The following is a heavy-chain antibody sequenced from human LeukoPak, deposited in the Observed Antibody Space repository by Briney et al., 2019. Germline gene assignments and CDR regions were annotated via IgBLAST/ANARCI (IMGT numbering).Heavy chain of an antibody. CDR2: INHSGST. CDR3: ARETVGATHFDY. J-gene: IGHJ4*02. CDR1: GGSFSGYY. V-gene: IGHV4-34*01. Sequence: SETLSLTCAVYGGSFSGYYWSWIRQPPGKGLEWIGEINHSGSTNYNPSLKSRVSISVDTSKNQFSLKLNSVTAADTAVYYCARETVGATHFDYWGQGTLVTVSS. D-gene: IGHD1-26*01.